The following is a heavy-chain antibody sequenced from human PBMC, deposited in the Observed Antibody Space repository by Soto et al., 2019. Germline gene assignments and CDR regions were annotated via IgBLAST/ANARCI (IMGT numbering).Heavy chain of an antibody. CDR3: ARGKVDDSSGYYQYYFDY. J-gene: IGHJ4*02. Sequence: QVQLVESGGGVVQPGRSLRLSCAASGFTFSSYAMHWVRQAPGKGLEWVAVISYDGSNKYYADSVKGRFTISRDNSKNTLYLRMNSLRAEDTAVYYCARGKVDDSSGYYQYYFDYWGQGTLVTVSS. CDR2: ISYDGSNK. CDR1: GFTFSSYA. V-gene: IGHV3-30-3*01. D-gene: IGHD3-22*01.